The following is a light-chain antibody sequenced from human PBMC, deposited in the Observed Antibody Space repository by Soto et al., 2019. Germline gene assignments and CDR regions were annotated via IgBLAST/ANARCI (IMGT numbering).Light chain of an antibody. CDR2: GSS. CDR3: QQYSNWPHAST. Sequence: EMVLTQSTATLSVSPGERATLSCRATETISTNLAWFQRKPGQPPRLLIYGSSTRATGVPDRFSGSGSGTEFTLIISSLQSEDFALYYCQQYSNWPHASTFGQGTRLEIK. CDR1: ETISTN. V-gene: IGKV3-15*01. J-gene: IGKJ5*01.